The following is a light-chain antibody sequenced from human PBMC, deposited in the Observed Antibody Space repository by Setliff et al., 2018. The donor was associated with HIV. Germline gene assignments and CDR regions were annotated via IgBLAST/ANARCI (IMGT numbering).Light chain of an antibody. J-gene: IGLJ1*01. CDR3: QVWDSNSNHVV. CDR2: YDT. Sequence: SYELTQPPSVSVAPGKTASITCGGNNIRTKSVHWYQKRPGQAPILVIYYDTDRPSGIPERFSGSNSGNTATLTISGVGAGDEADYYCQVWDSNSNHVVFGGGTKVTVL. CDR1: NIRTKS. V-gene: IGLV3-21*01.